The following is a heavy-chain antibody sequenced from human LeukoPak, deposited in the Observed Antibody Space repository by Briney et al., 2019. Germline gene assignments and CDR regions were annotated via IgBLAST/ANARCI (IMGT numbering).Heavy chain of an antibody. V-gene: IGHV4-34*01. D-gene: IGHD1-20*01. CDR3: ASLTGTTDYYYYYMDV. CDR1: GGSFTDYY. CDR2: INHSGST. J-gene: IGHJ6*03. Sequence: SETLSLTCAVYGGSFTDYYWSWIRQPPGKGPEWIGEINHSGSTNYNPSLKSRVTISVDTSKNQFSLKLSSVTAADTAVYYCASLTGTTDYYYYYMDVWGKGTTVTVSS.